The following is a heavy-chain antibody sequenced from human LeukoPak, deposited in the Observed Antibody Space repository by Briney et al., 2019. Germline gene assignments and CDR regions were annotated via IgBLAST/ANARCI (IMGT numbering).Heavy chain of an antibody. Sequence: GGSLRLSCAASGFTFSSYSMNWVRQAPGKGLEWVSSISSSSSYIYYADSVKGRFTISRDNAKNSLYLQMNSLRAEDTAVYYCARVSIVGATLYYFDYWGQGTLVTVSS. J-gene: IGHJ4*02. CDR1: GFTFSSYS. V-gene: IGHV3-21*01. CDR3: ARVSIVGATLYYFDY. CDR2: ISSSSSYI. D-gene: IGHD1-26*01.